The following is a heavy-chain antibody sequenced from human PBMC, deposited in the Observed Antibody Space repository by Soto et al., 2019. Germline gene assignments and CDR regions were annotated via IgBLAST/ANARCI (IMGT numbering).Heavy chain of an antibody. CDR3: AILGGERGYCSGGSCPFDY. CDR2: INPNSGGT. Sequence: QVPLVQSGAAVKKPGASVKVSCKASGYTFTGYYMHWVRQAPGQGLEWMGWINPNSGGTNYAQKFQGWVTMTRDTSISTAYMELSRLRSDDTAVYYCAILGGERGYCSGGSCPFDYWGQGTLVTVSS. J-gene: IGHJ4*02. CDR1: GYTFTGYY. V-gene: IGHV1-2*04. D-gene: IGHD2-15*01.